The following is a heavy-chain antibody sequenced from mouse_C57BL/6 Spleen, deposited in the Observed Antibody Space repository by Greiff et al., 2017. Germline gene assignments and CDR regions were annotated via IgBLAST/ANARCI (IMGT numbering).Heavy chain of an antibody. J-gene: IGHJ2*01. D-gene: IGHD1-1*01. Sequence: QVQLQQPGAELVKPGASVKLSCKASGYTFTSYWMHWVKQRPGQGLEWIGMIHPNSGSTNYNEKFKSKATLTVDKSSSTAHMQRSSLTSEDSAVYYCARGDYYGSSGYWGQGTTLTVSS. V-gene: IGHV1-64*01. CDR2: IHPNSGST. CDR3: ARGDYYGSSGY. CDR1: GYTFTSYW.